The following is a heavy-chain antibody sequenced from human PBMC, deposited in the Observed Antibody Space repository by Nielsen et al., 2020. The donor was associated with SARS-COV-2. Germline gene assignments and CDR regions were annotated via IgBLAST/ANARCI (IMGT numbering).Heavy chain of an antibody. D-gene: IGHD6-13*01. CDR2: ISWNSGSI. CDR3: AKDMGAAGD. Sequence: SCAASGFTFDDYAMHWVRQAPGKGLEWVSGISWNSGSIGYADSVKGRFTISRDNAKNSLYLQMNSLRAEDTALYYCAKDMGAAGDWGQGTLVTVSS. J-gene: IGHJ4*02. CDR1: GFTFDDYA. V-gene: IGHV3-9*01.